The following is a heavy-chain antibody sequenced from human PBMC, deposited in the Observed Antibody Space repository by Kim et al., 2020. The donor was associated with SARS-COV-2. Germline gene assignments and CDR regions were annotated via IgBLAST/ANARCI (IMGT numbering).Heavy chain of an antibody. D-gene: IGHD2-2*01. CDR3: ARGVKVPAAIWISYYYYYMDV. CDR1: GYTFTSYD. J-gene: IGHJ6*03. CDR2: MNPNSGNT. V-gene: IGHV1-8*01. Sequence: ASVKVSCKASGYTFTSYDINWVRQATGQGLEWMGWMNPNSGNTGYAQKFQGRVTMTRNTSISTAFMELSSLRSEDTAVYYCARGVKVPAAIWISYYYYYMDVGGKGTTVTVSS.